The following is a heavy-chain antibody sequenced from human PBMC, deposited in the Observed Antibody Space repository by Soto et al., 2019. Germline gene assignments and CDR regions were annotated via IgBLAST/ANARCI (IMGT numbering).Heavy chain of an antibody. V-gene: IGHV1-2*02. J-gene: IGHJ4*02. CDR3: ARGEYYDILTGYDY. CDR2: INPNSGGT. CDR1: GYTFTGYY. Sequence: ASVKVSCKAAGYTFTGYYMHWVRKAPGQGREWMGWINPNSGGTNYAQKFQGRVTMTRDTSISTAYMELSRLRSDDTAVYYCARGEYYDILTGYDYWGQGTLVTVSS. D-gene: IGHD3-9*01.